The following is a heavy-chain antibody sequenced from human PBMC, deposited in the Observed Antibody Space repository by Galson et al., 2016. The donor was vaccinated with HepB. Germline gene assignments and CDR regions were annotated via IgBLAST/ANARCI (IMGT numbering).Heavy chain of an antibody. CDR2: IYSGGST. CDR1: GFTVSSNY. V-gene: IGHV3-53*01. D-gene: IGHD2-15*01. J-gene: IGHJ5*02. Sequence: SLRLSCAASGFTVSSNYMSWVRQAPGKGLEWVSVIYSGGSTYYADSVKGRFTISRDNSKNTLYLQMNSLRAEDTAVYYCAREKGYCSGGSCENWFDPRGQGTLVTVSS. CDR3: AREKGYCSGGSCENWFDP.